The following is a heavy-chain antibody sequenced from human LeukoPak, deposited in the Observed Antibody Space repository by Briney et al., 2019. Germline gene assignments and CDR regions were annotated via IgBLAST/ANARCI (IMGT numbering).Heavy chain of an antibody. D-gene: IGHD3-16*01. CDR1: GFTVSSNY. Sequence: GGSLRLSCVASGFTVSSNYMTWVRQAPGKGLEWVSVIYSGGNTFYADSVKGRFTISRDNSKNTLYLQMNSLRGEDTAIYYYARDDVATVFDYWGQGTLVTVSS. CDR2: IYSGGNT. J-gene: IGHJ4*02. V-gene: IGHV3-66*02. CDR3: ARDDVATVFDY.